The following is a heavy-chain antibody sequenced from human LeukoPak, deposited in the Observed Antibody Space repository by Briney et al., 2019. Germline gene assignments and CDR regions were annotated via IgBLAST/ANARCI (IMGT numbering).Heavy chain of an antibody. Sequence: GGSLRLSCAASGFTFSSYGMHWVRQAPGKGLEWVAVISYDGSNKYYADSVKGRFTISRDNSKNTLYLQMNSLRAEDTAVYYCAKAPLWFGELLLSLPDYWGQGTLVTVSS. CDR2: ISYDGSNK. CDR1: GFTFSSYG. J-gene: IGHJ4*02. V-gene: IGHV3-30*18. D-gene: IGHD3-10*01. CDR3: AKAPLWFGELLLSLPDY.